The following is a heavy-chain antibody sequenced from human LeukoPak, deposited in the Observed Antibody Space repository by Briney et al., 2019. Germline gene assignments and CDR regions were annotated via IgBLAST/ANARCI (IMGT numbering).Heavy chain of an antibody. CDR3: ARGGRDSTYLYFDY. Sequence: GGSLRLSCAASGFTFSTYWMSWVRQAPGKGLEWVANIKQDGSENSFVDSVKGRFTISRDNVKNSLYLQMNSLRADDTAVYYCARGGRDSTYLYFDYWGQGTLVTVSS. D-gene: IGHD2-21*02. CDR1: GFTFSTYW. V-gene: IGHV3-7*01. J-gene: IGHJ4*02. CDR2: IKQDGSEN.